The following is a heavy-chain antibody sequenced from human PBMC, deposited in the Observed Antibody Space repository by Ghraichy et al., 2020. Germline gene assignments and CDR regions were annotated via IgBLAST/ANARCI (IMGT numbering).Heavy chain of an antibody. CDR3: TTPPGVPLAEYFQH. CDR2: IKSKTDGGTT. J-gene: IGHJ1*01. Sequence: GGSLRLSCAASGFTFSNAWMSWVRQAPGKGLEWVGRIKSKTDGGTTDYAAPVKGRFTISRDDSKNTLYLQMNSLKTEDTAVYYCTTPPGVPLAEYFQHWGQGTLVTVSS. V-gene: IGHV3-15*01. CDR1: GFTFSNAW.